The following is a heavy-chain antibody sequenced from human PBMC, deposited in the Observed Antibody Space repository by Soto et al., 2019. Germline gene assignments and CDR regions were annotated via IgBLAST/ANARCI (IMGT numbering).Heavy chain of an antibody. CDR1: GYTFTSYA. D-gene: IGHD6-19*01. J-gene: IGHJ4*02. CDR2: INAGNGNT. Sequence: ASVKVSCKASGYTFTSYAMHWVRQAPGQRLEWMGWINAGNGNTKYSQKFQGRVTITRDTSASTAYMELSSLRSEDTAVYYWARGRGAVAEIDYWGQGTLVTVSS. CDR3: ARGRGAVAEIDY. V-gene: IGHV1-3*01.